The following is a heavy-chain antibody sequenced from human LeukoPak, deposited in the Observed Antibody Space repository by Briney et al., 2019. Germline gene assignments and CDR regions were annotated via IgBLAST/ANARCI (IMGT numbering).Heavy chain of an antibody. CDR1: GGSFSGYY. D-gene: IGHD6-19*01. J-gene: IGHJ4*02. CDR2: INHSGST. CDR3: ARARGAVAGPYYFHY. V-gene: IGHV4-34*01. Sequence: PSESLSLTCAVYGGSFSGYYWSWIRQPPGKGLEWIGEINHSGSTNYNPSLKSRVTISVDTSKNQFSLKLSSVTAADTAVYYCARARGAVAGPYYFHYWVQGTLVTVSS.